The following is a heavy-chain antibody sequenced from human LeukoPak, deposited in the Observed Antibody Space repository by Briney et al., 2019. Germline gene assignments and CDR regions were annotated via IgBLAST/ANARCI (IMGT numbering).Heavy chain of an antibody. Sequence: GGSLRLSCAASGFTFDDYTMHWVRQAPGKGLEWVSLISWDGVSTYYADSVKGRFTISRDNSKNSLYLQMNSLRTEDTALYYCAKGGGGSEVDYWGQGTLVTVSS. CDR1: GFTFDDYT. V-gene: IGHV3-43*01. J-gene: IGHJ4*02. D-gene: IGHD1-26*01. CDR3: AKGGGGSEVDY. CDR2: ISWDGVST.